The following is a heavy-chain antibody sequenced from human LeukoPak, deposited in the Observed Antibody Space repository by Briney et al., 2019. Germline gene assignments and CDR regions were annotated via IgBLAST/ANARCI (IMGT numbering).Heavy chain of an antibody. V-gene: IGHV3-15*01. CDR3: TADARLWFGAPLHY. D-gene: IGHD3-10*01. Sequence: GGSLRLSCAASGFNFTKAWMNWVRQAPGRGLEWVGRIKSKSDGETIDYAAPVKGRFTFSRDDSKNTLSLQMNSLTIEDTAVYYCTADARLWFGAPLHYWGQGTLVTVPS. CDR1: GFNFTKAW. CDR2: IKSKSDGETI. J-gene: IGHJ4*02.